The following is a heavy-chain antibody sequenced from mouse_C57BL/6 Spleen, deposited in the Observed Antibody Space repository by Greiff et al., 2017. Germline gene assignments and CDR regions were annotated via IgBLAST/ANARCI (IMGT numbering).Heavy chain of an antibody. CDR2: FYPGRGSI. CDR1: GYTFTEYT. D-gene: IGHD2-10*02. CDR3: ARHEGYGNPAWFAY. J-gene: IGHJ3*01. V-gene: IGHV1-62-2*01. Sequence: VKLMESGAELVKPGASVKLSCKASGYTFTEYTIHWVKQRPGQGLEWIGWFYPGRGSIKYNEKFKDKATLTAGKSSSTAYMGLSRLTADDAAVYFCARHEGYGNPAWFAYWGQGTLVTVSA.